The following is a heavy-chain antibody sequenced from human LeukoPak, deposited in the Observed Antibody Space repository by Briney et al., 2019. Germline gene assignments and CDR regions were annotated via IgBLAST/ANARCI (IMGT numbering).Heavy chain of an antibody. CDR3: ARGGPPTVTRFDY. CDR1: GGSTSSHY. J-gene: IGHJ4*02. D-gene: IGHD4-17*01. V-gene: IGHV4-59*11. CDR2: IYYSGST. Sequence: SETLSLTCTVSGGSTSSHYWSWIRQPPGKGLEWIGYIYYSGSTNYNPSLKSRVTISVDTSKNQFSLNLRSVSAADTAVYYCARGGPPTVTRFDYWGQGTLVTVS.